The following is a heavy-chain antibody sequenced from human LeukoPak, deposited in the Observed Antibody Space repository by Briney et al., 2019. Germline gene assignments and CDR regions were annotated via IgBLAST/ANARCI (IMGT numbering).Heavy chain of an antibody. CDR2: IYSGGST. J-gene: IGHJ4*02. Sequence: PGGSLRLSGAASGFTASSTYMSWVRQAPGKGLEWVSVIYSGGSTYYADSVKGRFTISRDNSKNTLYLQMNSLRAEDTAVYYCARAASTYDYWGQGTLVTVSS. CDR1: GFTASSTY. CDR3: ARAASTYDY. V-gene: IGHV3-53*01. D-gene: IGHD2/OR15-2a*01.